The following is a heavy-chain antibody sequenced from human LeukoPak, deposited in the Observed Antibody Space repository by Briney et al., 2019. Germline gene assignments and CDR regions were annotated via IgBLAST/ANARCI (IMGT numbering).Heavy chain of an antibody. CDR2: ISGSGDNT. J-gene: IGHJ4*02. Sequence: GRSLRLSCEASGFTFSSYAMSWVRQAPGKGLEWVSGISGSGDNTYYADSVKGRFTISRDNSKNTLYVQVNSLGTEDTAAYYCAKGSYYDSSGSFYFDYWGQGTLVTVSS. D-gene: IGHD3-22*01. V-gene: IGHV3-23*01. CDR3: AKGSYYDSSGSFYFDY. CDR1: GFTFSSYA.